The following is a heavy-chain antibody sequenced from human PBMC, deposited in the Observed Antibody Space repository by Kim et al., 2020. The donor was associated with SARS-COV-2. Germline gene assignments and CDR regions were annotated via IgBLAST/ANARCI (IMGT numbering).Heavy chain of an antibody. D-gene: IGHD3-16*01. Sequence: SQTLSLTCAISGDSVSSNNAAWNWIRQSPSRGLEWLGRTYYRPKWFNDYALSVKSRITINPDTSKNHFSLQLSSVTPEDTAVYYCANGGSGLGGMNVWGQGTTVTVSS. CDR1: GDSVSSNNAA. J-gene: IGHJ6*02. CDR3: ANGGSGLGGMNV. CDR2: TYYRPKWFN. V-gene: IGHV6-1*01.